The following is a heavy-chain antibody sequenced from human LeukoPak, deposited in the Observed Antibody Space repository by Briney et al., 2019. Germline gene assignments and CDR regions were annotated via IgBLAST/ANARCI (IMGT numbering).Heavy chain of an antibody. Sequence: SGGSLRLSCAASGFTFSGSSMHWLRQASGKGLVGVGRIRIKANNYATAYAASVKGRFTISRDDSKNTAYLQMNSLKTEDTAVYYCTRPRDDLLTDCYYWGQGTLVTVSS. D-gene: IGHD3-9*01. V-gene: IGHV3-73*01. J-gene: IGHJ4*02. CDR3: TRPRDDLLTDCYY. CDR2: IRIKANNYAT. CDR1: GFTFSGSS.